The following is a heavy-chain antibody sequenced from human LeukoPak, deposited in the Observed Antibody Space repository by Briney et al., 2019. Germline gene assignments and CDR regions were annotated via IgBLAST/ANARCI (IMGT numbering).Heavy chain of an antibody. CDR3: ARDRVRLSNYYYYYGMDV. V-gene: IGHV3-53*01. D-gene: IGHD3-10*01. Sequence: GGSLRLSCAASGFIVSSNYMSWVRQAPGKGLEWVSVIYSGGSTYYADSVKGRFTISRDNSKNTLYLQMNSLRAEDTAVYYCARDRVRLSNYYYYYGMDVWGQGTTVTVSS. CDR1: GFIVSSNY. CDR2: IYSGGST. J-gene: IGHJ6*02.